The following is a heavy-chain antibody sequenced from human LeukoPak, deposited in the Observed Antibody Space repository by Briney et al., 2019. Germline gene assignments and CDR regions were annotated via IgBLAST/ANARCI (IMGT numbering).Heavy chain of an antibody. Sequence: GASVKVSCKASGYTFSAYYIHWVRLAPGQGLEWMGWISAYNGNTNYAQKLQGRVTMTTNTSTSTAYMELRSLRSDDTAVYYCARDFYSGYDWGYDYWGQGTLVTVSS. CDR1: GYTFSAYY. CDR3: ARDFYSGYDWGYDY. CDR2: ISAYNGNT. J-gene: IGHJ4*02. V-gene: IGHV1-18*04. D-gene: IGHD5-12*01.